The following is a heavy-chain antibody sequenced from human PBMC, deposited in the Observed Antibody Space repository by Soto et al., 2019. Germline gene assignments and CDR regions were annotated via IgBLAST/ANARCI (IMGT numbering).Heavy chain of an antibody. Sequence: ASVKVSCKASGFTFTGHYIHWVRQAPGQGLEWMGWINPNSGGTSYAQKFQGRLTMTTDTSITTAYMELSRLSSDDTAFYYCARDRDSDYDILTGLGFGMDVWGQGTTVTVSS. CDR2: INPNSGGT. J-gene: IGHJ6*02. D-gene: IGHD3-9*01. CDR1: GFTFTGHY. V-gene: IGHV1-2*02. CDR3: ARDRDSDYDILTGLGFGMDV.